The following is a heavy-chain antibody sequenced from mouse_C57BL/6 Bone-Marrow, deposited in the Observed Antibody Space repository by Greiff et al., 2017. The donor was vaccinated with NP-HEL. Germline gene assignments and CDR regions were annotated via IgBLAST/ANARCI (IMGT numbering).Heavy chain of an antibody. D-gene: IGHD2-4*01. CDR3: ARNDYDGAWFAY. Sequence: EVQLQQSGPELVKPGASVKISCKASGYSFTGYYMNWVKQSPEKSLVWIGEINPSTGGTTYNQKFKAKATLTVDKSSSTAYMQLKSLTSEDSAVYYCARNDYDGAWFAYWGQGTLVTVSA. V-gene: IGHV1-42*01. J-gene: IGHJ3*01. CDR2: INPSTGGT. CDR1: GYSFTGYY.